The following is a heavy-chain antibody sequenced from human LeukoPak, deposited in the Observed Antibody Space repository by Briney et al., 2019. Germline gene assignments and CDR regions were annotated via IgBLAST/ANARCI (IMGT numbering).Heavy chain of an antibody. V-gene: IGHV4-30-4*01. CDR2: INYSGST. J-gene: IGHJ5*02. D-gene: IGHD3-10*01. CDR1: GGSISSDNYR. Sequence: PSQTLSLTCTVSGGSISSDNYRWSWIRQPPGKGLEWIGYINYSGSTYYNPSLKSRVTISVDTSKNPFSLQLSSVTAADTAVYYCARYGSGSTWFDPWGQGTLVTVSS. CDR3: ARYGSGSTWFDP.